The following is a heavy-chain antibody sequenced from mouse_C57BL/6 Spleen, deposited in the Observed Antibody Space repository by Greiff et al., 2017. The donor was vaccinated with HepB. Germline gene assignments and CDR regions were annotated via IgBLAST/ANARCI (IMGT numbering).Heavy chain of an antibody. D-gene: IGHD4-1*01. CDR3: ERSKLGQGFAY. CDR2: IDPNSGGT. J-gene: IGHJ3*01. V-gene: IGHV1-72*01. Sequence: QVQLQQPGAELVKPGASVKLSCKASGYTFTSYWMHWVKQRPGRGLEWIGRIDPNSGGTKYNEKFKSKATLTVDKPSSTAYMQLSSLTWEDSGVYECERSKLGQGFAYWGQGTLVSVDA. CDR1: GYTFTSYW.